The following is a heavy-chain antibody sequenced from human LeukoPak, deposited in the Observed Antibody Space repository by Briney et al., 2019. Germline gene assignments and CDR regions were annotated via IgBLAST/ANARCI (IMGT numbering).Heavy chain of an antibody. D-gene: IGHD6-13*01. Sequence: SETLSLTCTVSGGSISSSSYYWGWIRQPPGKGLEWIGSIYYSGSTYYNPSLKSRVTISVDTSKNQFSLKLSSVTAADTAVYYCARHGGIAAADIFDYWGQGTLVTVSS. J-gene: IGHJ4*02. CDR2: IYYSGST. CDR1: GGSISSSSYY. V-gene: IGHV4-39*01. CDR3: ARHGGIAAADIFDY.